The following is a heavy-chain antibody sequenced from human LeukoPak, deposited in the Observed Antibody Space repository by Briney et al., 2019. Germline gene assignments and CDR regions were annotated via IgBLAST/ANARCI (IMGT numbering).Heavy chain of an antibody. CDR2: IYYSGST. D-gene: IGHD1-26*01. Sequence: LETLSLTCIESVGSIISSSYYWGWVSHHPGNWLGWLGSIYYSGSTYYNPSLNRRVTIAVDTSKNQISRKLSSVTAADTAVYYCARDARSGSSLGIQHWGQGTLVTVSS. CDR1: VGSIISSSYY. V-gene: IGHV4-39*07. J-gene: IGHJ1*01. CDR3: ARDARSGSSLGIQH.